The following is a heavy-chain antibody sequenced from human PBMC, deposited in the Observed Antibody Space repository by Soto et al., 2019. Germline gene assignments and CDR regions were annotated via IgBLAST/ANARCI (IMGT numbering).Heavy chain of an antibody. CDR1: GYTFTSYG. CDR3: ATKTVDGEYYYYGMDV. J-gene: IGHJ6*02. D-gene: IGHD6-19*01. V-gene: IGHV1-18*01. CDR2: ISAYNGNT. Sequence: ASVKVSCKASGYTFTSYGISWVRQAPGQGLEWMGWISAYNGNTNYAQKLQGRVTMTTDTSTSTAYMELRSLRSDDTAVYYCATKTVDGEYYYYGMDVWGQGTTVTVSS.